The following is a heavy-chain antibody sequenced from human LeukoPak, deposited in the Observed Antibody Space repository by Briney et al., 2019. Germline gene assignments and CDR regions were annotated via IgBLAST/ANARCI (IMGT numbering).Heavy chain of an antibody. CDR2: ITHNANT. V-gene: IGHV4-34*01. CDR1: TGPFSGYY. J-gene: IGHJ5*02. D-gene: IGHD5-18*01. CDR3: ARFPVLDTAMA. Sequence: SETLSLTCAVYTGPFSGYYWAWIRQPPGEGLEWIGEITHNANTKYNPSLEIRVLISVDTSKNQFSLKLNSVTAADTAVYYCARFPVLDTAMAWGQGTQVTVSS.